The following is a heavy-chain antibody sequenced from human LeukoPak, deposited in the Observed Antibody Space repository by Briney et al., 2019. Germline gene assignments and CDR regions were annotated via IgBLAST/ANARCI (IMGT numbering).Heavy chain of an antibody. V-gene: IGHV1-2*02. CDR3: VRDFDWGPDY. D-gene: IGHD3-9*01. CDR2: INGKSGAT. CDR1: GFTFTDHY. J-gene: IGHJ4*02. Sequence: ASVKVSCKASGFTFTDHYLHWVRQVPGQGLEWMGWINGKSGATFYAQKFRDRITVTRDASISTMYLELNRLTSDDTAVYYCVRDFDWGPDYWGQGTLVAVSS.